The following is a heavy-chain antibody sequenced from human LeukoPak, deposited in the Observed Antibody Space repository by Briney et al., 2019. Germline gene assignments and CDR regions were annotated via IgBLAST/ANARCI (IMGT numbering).Heavy chain of an antibody. J-gene: IGHJ4*02. CDR1: GGSFSGYY. CDR3: ARGSDFWSGSIPFDY. V-gene: IGHV4-34*01. D-gene: IGHD3-3*01. Sequence: PSETLSLTCAVYGGSFSGYYWSWIRQPPGKGLEWIGEINHSGSTNYNPSLKSRVTLSVDTSKNQFSLKLSSVTAADTAVYYCARGSDFWSGSIPFDYWGQGTLVTVSS. CDR2: INHSGST.